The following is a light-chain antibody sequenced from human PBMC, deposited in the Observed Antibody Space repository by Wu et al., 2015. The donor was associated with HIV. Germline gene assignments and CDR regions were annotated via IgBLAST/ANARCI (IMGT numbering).Light chain of an antibody. CDR1: QSVSSY. CDR2: GAS. V-gene: IGKV3-15*01. J-gene: IGKJ2*03. Sequence: EIVMTQSPATLSVSPGEGVTLSCRASQSVSSYLAWYQQTPGQAPRLLIYGASTRATGVPARFSGSGSGTQFTLTISRLEPEDFAVYYCQHYGSSGYSFGQGTKLEIK. CDR3: QHYGSSGYS.